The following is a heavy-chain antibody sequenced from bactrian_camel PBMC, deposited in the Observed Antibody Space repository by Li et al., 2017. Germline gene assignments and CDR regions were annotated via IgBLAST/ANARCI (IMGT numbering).Heavy chain of an antibody. V-gene: IGHV3S54*01. Sequence: HVQLVESGGGSVQPGGSLRLSCAASGYTSSVNCLGWFRQRPGNEREGVASFYADSGIPWYRDDVKGRFTISLDDSKNTWYLQMNSLKPEDTAMYYCAADRGCGTWYGSRLPPRYLGQGTQVTVS. D-gene: IGHD6*01. J-gene: IGHJ4*01. CDR1: GYTSSVNC. CDR2: FYADSGIP.